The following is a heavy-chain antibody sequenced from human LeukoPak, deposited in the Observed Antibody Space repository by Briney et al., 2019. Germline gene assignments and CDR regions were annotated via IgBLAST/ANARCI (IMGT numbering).Heavy chain of an antibody. D-gene: IGHD3-22*01. Sequence: SETLSLTCTVSGGSISSGGYYWSWIRQPPGKGLEWIGEINHSGSTNYNPSLKSRVTISVDTSKNQFSLKLSSVTAADTAVYYCARYDSSGYYYVQYFQHWGQGTLVTVSS. J-gene: IGHJ1*01. CDR3: ARYDSSGYYYVQYFQH. CDR1: GGSISSGGYY. CDR2: INHSGST. V-gene: IGHV4-39*07.